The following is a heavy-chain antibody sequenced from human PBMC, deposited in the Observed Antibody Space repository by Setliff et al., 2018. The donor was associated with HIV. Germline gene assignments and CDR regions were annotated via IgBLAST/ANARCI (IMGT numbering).Heavy chain of an antibody. Sequence: SETLSLTYAVYGGSFSGYYWSWIRQPPGKGLEWIGEINHSGSTNYNPSLKSRVTISVDTSKNQFSLKLSSVTAADTAVYYCARGIGWVGRYGMDVWGQGTTVTVSS. CDR1: GGSFSGYY. V-gene: IGHV4-34*01. CDR3: ARGIGWVGRYGMDV. D-gene: IGHD6-19*01. CDR2: INHSGST. J-gene: IGHJ6*02.